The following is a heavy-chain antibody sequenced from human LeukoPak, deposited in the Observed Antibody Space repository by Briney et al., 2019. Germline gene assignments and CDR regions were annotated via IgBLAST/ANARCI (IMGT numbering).Heavy chain of an antibody. CDR3: AKDSSGRRDYYYYMDV. Sequence: GGSLRLSCAASGFTFSSYGMHWVRQAPGKGLEWVAFIRYDGSNKYYADSVKGRFTISRDNSKNTLYLQMNSLRAEDTAVYYCAKDSSGRRDYYYYMDVWGKGTTVTISS. D-gene: IGHD3-22*01. CDR1: GFTFSSYG. V-gene: IGHV3-30*02. CDR2: IRYDGSNK. J-gene: IGHJ6*03.